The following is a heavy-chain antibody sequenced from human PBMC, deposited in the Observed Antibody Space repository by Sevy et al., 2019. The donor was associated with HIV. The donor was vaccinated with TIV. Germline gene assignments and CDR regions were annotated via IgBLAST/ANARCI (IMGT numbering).Heavy chain of an antibody. D-gene: IGHD2-21*02. CDR1: GYTFTSYG. V-gene: IGHV1-18*01. Sequence: ASVKVSCKASGYTFTSYGISWVRQAPGQGLEWMGWISAYNGNTNYAQKLQGRVTMTTDTSTSTAYMELRSLRSDDTAVYYCARPDCGGDCYLDYFDYRGQGTLVTVSS. CDR3: ARPDCGGDCYLDYFDY. CDR2: ISAYNGNT. J-gene: IGHJ4*02.